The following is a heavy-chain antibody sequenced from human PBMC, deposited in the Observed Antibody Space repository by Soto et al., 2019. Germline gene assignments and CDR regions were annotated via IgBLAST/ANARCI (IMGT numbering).Heavy chain of an antibody. J-gene: IGHJ4*02. D-gene: IGHD2-21*02. CDR3: ASTPREYCGGDCSIDY. Sequence: PSETLSLTCAVSGGSISSGGYSWSWIRQPPGKGLEWIGYIYHSGSTYYNPSLKSRVTISVDRSKNQFSLKLSSVTAADTAVYYCASTPREYCGGDCSIDYWGQGTLVTVSS. CDR2: IYHSGST. V-gene: IGHV4-30-2*01. CDR1: GGSISSGGYS.